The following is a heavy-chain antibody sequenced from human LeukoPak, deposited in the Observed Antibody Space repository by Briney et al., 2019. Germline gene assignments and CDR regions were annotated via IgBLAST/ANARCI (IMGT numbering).Heavy chain of an antibody. CDR3: ARGKIQLWSGQGNAFDI. CDR2: INPSGGST. V-gene: IGHV1-46*01. J-gene: IGHJ3*02. CDR1: GYTFTSYY. D-gene: IGHD5-18*01. Sequence: ASVKVSCKASGYTFTSYYMHWVRQAPGQGLEWMGIINPSGGSTSYAQKFQGRVTMTRDTSTSTVYMELSSLRSEDTAMYYCARGKIQLWSGQGNAFDIWGQGTMVTVSS.